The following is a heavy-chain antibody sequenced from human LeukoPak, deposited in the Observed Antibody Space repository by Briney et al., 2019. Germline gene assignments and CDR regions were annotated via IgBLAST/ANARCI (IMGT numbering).Heavy chain of an antibody. CDR3: AKQVRTTVAKLDFDY. J-gene: IGHJ4*02. CDR1: GFTFSDYY. Sequence: PGGSLRLSCAASGFTFSDYYMSWIRQAPGKGLEWVSYISSSGSTIYYADSVKGRFTISRDNAKNSLYLQMNSLRAEDTAVYYCAKQVRTTVAKLDFDYWGQGTLVTVSS. CDR2: ISSSGSTI. V-gene: IGHV3-11*01. D-gene: IGHD4-23*01.